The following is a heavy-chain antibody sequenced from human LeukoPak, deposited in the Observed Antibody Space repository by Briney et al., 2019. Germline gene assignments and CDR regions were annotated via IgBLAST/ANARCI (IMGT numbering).Heavy chain of an antibody. Sequence: GGSLRLSCAASGFTFSSYGMHWVRQAPGKGLEWVAVIWYDGSNKYYADSVKGRFTISRDNSKNTLYLQMNSLRAEDTAVYYCARVARNVPTRAYYYCYGMDVWGQGTTVTVSS. CDR2: IWYDGSNK. CDR1: GFTFSSYG. J-gene: IGHJ6*02. D-gene: IGHD1-14*01. V-gene: IGHV3-33*01. CDR3: ARVARNVPTRAYYYCYGMDV.